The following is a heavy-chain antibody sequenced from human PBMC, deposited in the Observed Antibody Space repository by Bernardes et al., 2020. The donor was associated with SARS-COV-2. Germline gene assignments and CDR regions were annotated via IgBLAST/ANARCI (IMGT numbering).Heavy chain of an antibody. CDR2: IWYDGSNK. CDR1: GFTFSSYG. V-gene: IGHV3-33*08. D-gene: IGHD3-16*01. J-gene: IGHJ6*02. Sequence: GGSLRLSCAASGFTFSSYGMHWVRQAPGKGLEWVSVIWYDGSNKYYADSVKGRFTISRDNSKNTLYLQMNSLRAEDTAVYYCAGGASLAVEAGYGMNVWGQGTTFTVSS. CDR3: AGGASLAVEAGYGMNV.